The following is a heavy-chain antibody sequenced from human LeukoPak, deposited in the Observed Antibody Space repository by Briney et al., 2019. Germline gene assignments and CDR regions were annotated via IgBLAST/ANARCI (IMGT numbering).Heavy chain of an antibody. CDR3: AGVGSPYYYYYYYMDV. CDR1: GFTFSSYA. Sequence: PGGSLRLSCAASGFTFSSYAMHWVRQAPGKGLEWVAVISYDGSNKYYADSVKGRFTISRDNSKNTLYLQMNSRRAEDTAVYYCAGVGSPYYYYYYYMDVWGKGTTVTVSS. CDR2: ISYDGSNK. V-gene: IGHV3-30*04. J-gene: IGHJ6*03. D-gene: IGHD6-19*01.